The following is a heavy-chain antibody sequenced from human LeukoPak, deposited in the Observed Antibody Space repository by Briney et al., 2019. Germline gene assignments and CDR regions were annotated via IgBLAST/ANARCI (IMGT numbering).Heavy chain of an antibody. D-gene: IGHD6-19*01. V-gene: IGHV1-8*03. Sequence: ASVKVSCKASGGTFSSYAINWVRQGTGQGLEGMGWMNPNSGNTGYAQKFQGRVTITRNTSISTAYMELSSLRSEDTAVYYCARGSSGWDSNYYYYYMGVWGKGTTVTVSS. CDR3: ARGSSGWDSNYYYYYMGV. CDR2: MNPNSGNT. J-gene: IGHJ6*03. CDR1: GGTFSSYA.